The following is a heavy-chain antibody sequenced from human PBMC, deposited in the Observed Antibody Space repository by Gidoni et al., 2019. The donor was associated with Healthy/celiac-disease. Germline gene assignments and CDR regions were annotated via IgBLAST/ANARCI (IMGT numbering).Heavy chain of an antibody. J-gene: IGHJ2*01. D-gene: IGHD2-15*01. CDR2: IKQDGSEK. V-gene: IGHV3-7*01. CDR3: ARDGGLGYFDL. Sequence: EVQLVESGGGLVQPGGSLRLSCAASGLTCSSYWMSWVRQAPGKGLEWVANIKQDGSEKYYVDSVKGRFTISRDNAKNSLYLQMNSLRAEDTAVYYCARDGGLGYFDLWGRGTLVTVSS. CDR1: GLTCSSYW.